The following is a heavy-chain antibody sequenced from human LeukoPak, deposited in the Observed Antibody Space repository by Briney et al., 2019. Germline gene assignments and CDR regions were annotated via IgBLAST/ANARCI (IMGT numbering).Heavy chain of an antibody. V-gene: IGHV6-1*01. J-gene: IGHJ4*02. CDR3: ARGWLRTGFDY. CDR1: GVSVSTNSAA. Sequence: SQTLSPTCAISGVSVSTNSAAWNWISQSPARGLEWLGRTYFGSPSYNDYAVSVKRRIATNPDTTKNQFPLQRNSVTPEATAIYYCARGWLRTGFDYWGQGTLVTVSS. D-gene: IGHD5-12*01. CDR2: TYFGSPSYN.